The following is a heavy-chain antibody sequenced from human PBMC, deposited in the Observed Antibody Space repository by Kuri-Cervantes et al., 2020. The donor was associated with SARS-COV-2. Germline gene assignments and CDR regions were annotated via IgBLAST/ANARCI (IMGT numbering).Heavy chain of an antibody. J-gene: IGHJ6*02. CDR2: IWYDGSNK. D-gene: IGHD2-15*01. CDR1: GFTFSSYG. CDR3: ARDPGGDLLLQYYYGMDV. Sequence: GGSLRLSCAASGFTFSSYGMHWVRQAPDKGLEWVAVIWYDGSNKYYADSVKGRFTISRDNSKNTLYLQMNSLRAEDTAVYYCARDPGGDLLLQYYYGMDVWGQGTTVTVSS. V-gene: IGHV3-33*01.